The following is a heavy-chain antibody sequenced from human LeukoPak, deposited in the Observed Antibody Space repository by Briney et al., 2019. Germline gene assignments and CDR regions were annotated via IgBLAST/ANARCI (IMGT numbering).Heavy chain of an antibody. Sequence: GSLRLSCAASGFTFSDYYMSWIRQAPGKGLEWVSYISSSSSYTNYADSVKGRFTISRDNAKNSLYLQMNSLRAEDTAVYYCAREMADSTGWNSFDIWGQGTMVTVSS. CDR1: GFTFSDYY. V-gene: IGHV3-11*06. D-gene: IGHD6-19*01. J-gene: IGHJ3*02. CDR2: ISSSSSYT. CDR3: AREMADSTGWNSFDI.